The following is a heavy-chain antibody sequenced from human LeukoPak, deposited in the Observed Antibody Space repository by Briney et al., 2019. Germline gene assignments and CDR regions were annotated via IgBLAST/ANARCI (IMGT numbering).Heavy chain of an antibody. CDR1: GYSFTNYW. CDR3: ARRAGYSSSWYYFDY. D-gene: IGHD6-13*01. Sequence: GESLKISCKGSGYSFTNYWIGWVRQMPGKGLEWMAIIYPGDSDTRYSPSFQGQVTVSADKSISTAYLQWSSLKASDTAMYYCARRAGYSSSWYYFDYWGQGTLVTVSS. V-gene: IGHV5-51*01. CDR2: IYPGDSDT. J-gene: IGHJ4*02.